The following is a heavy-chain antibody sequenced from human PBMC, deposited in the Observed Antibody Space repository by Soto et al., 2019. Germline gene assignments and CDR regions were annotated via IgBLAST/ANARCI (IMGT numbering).Heavy chain of an antibody. CDR2: INPSGGIT. Sequence: ASVKVSCKASGYTLTSYYLHWVRQAPGQGPEWMGIINPSGGITNDAQKFQDRVTMTSDTSTSTVYMELGSLRSEDTAAYYCARRISTNRYYYYYCSYVCGQGSTVAFSS. J-gene: IGHJ6*02. D-gene: IGHD2-8*01. CDR3: ARRISTNRYYYYYCSYV. CDR1: GYTLTSYY. V-gene: IGHV1-46*03.